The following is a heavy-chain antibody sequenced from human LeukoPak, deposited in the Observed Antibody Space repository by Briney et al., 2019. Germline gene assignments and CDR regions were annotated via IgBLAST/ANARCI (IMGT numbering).Heavy chain of an antibody. CDR3: ARDRTGWASDF. CDR2: ISYTGIT. J-gene: IGHJ4*02. CDR1: GGSMSSFY. V-gene: IGHV4-39*07. D-gene: IGHD1-14*01. Sequence: SETLSLTCSVSGGSMSSFYWGWIRQPPGKGLEWIGSISYTGITAYSPSLESRVTISLDTSKNQFSLTLTSVTAADTAVYYCARDRTGWASDFWGQGTLVTVSS.